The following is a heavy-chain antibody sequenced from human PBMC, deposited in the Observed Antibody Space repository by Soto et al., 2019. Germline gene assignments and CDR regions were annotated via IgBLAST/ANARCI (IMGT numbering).Heavy chain of an antibody. CDR2: ISYDGSNK. J-gene: IGHJ4*02. CDR3: AIVAAAGPN. D-gene: IGHD6-13*01. Sequence: PRLSCRASGFSFNIYVMHWVRQAPGKGLEWVAVISYDGSNKYYADSVKGRFTISRDNSKNTLYLQMNSLRAEDTAVYYCAIVAAAGPNWVQGTLVTVSS. CDR1: GFSFNIYV. V-gene: IGHV3-30*03.